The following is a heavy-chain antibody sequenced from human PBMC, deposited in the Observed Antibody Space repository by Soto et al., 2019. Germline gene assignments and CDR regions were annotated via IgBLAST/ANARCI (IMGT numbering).Heavy chain of an antibody. CDR1: GYTFTGYY. V-gene: IGHV1-2*04. J-gene: IGHJ3*02. D-gene: IGHD3-3*01. Sequence: ASVKVSCKASGYTFTGYYMHWVRQAPGQGLEWMGWINPNSGGTNYAQKFQGWVTMTRDTSISTAYMELSRLRSDDTAVYYCATNLETYYDFWSGQGGGDAFDIWGQGTMVTVSS. CDR2: INPNSGGT. CDR3: ATNLETYYDFWSGQGGGDAFDI.